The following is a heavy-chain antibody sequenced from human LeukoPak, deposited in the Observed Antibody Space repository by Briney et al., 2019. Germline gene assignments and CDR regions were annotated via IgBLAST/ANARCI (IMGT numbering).Heavy chain of an antibody. V-gene: IGHV4-59*08. J-gene: IGHJ5*02. CDR2: IYYSGST. CDR1: GGSISNYY. Sequence: SETLSLTCTASGGSISNYYWSWIRQPPGKGLEWVGYIYYSGSTNYNPSLKSRVTISVDTSKNQFSLKLSSVTAADTAVYYCASAEHDYGDYAVLYNWFDPWGQGTLVTVSS. D-gene: IGHD4-17*01. CDR3: ASAEHDYGDYAVLYNWFDP.